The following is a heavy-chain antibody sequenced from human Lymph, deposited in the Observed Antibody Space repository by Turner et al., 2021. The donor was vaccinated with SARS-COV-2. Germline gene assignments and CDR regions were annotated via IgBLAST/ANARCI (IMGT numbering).Heavy chain of an antibody. V-gene: IGHV4-59*08. J-gene: IGHJ4*02. CDR1: GGSISSYY. CDR3: ARGFDY. Sequence: QVQLQESGPGLVKPSEAPSLTCTVSGGSISSYYWSWIRQPPGKVLGWIGYFYYSGGTNYNPSLKSRVTISVDTSKNLFSLRLSSVTAADTAVYYCARGFDYWGQGTLFTVSS. CDR2: FYYSGGT.